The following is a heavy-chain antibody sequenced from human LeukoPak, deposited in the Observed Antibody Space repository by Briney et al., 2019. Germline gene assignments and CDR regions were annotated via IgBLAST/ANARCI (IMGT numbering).Heavy chain of an antibody. D-gene: IGHD6-13*01. CDR2: ISAYNGNT. Sequence: ASVKVSCKTSGYTFTSYGISWVRQAPGQGLEWMGWISAYNGNTNYAQKFQGRVTMTTDTSASTAYMELSSLRSEDTAVYYCARSWYSYYYYGMDVWGQGTTVTVSS. CDR1: GYTFTSYG. CDR3: ARSWYSYYYYGMDV. J-gene: IGHJ6*02. V-gene: IGHV1-18*01.